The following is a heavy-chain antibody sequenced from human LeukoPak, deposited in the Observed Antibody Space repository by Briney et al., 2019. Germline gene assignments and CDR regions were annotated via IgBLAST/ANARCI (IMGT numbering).Heavy chain of an antibody. J-gene: IGHJ4*02. CDR2: INPNSGGT. CDR1: GYTFTGYY. CDR3: ARLGTPYGDYVDY. D-gene: IGHD4-17*01. Sequence: ASVKVSCKASGYTFTGYYTHWVRQAPGQGLEWMGRINPNSGGTNYAQKFQGRVTMTRDTSISTAYMELSRQRSDDTAVYYCARLGTPYGDYVDYWGQGTLVTVSS. V-gene: IGHV1-2*06.